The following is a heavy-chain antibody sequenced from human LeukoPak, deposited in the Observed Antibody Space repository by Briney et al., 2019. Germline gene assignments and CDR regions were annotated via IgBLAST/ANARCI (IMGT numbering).Heavy chain of an antibody. D-gene: IGHD2-2*01. V-gene: IGHV3-11*01. CDR3: ARLPRAEYLYYWYFDL. J-gene: IGHJ2*01. CDR1: GFTFSDYY. CDR2: ISSSGSTI. Sequence: SGGSLRLSCAASGFTFSDYYMSWIRQAPGKGLEWVSYISSSGSTIYYADSVKGRFTISRDNAKNSLYLQMNSLRAEDTAVYYCARLPRAEYLYYWYFDLWGRGTLVTVSS.